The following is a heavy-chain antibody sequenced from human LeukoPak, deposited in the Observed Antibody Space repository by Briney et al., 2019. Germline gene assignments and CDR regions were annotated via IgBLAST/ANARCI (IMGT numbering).Heavy chain of an antibody. CDR3: AKANWVSNADAVW. CDR2: IRGGGEI. D-gene: IGHD2-2*01. V-gene: IGHV3-23*01. J-gene: IGHJ4*02. Sequence: GGSLRLSCAASGFTFSTYAMSWVRQAPARGLEWVSSIRGGGEIFYADSVKGRCTLSRDDSRNTVYLQLNNLSVKDTAVYYCAKANWVSNADAVWWGQGTLVTVSS. CDR1: GFTFSTYA.